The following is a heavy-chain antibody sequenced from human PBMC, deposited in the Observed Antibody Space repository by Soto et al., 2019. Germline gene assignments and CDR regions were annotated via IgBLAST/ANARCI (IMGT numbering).Heavy chain of an antibody. J-gene: IGHJ4*02. CDR1: GGSFSGYY. V-gene: IGHV4-34*01. D-gene: IGHD2-8*02. CDR2: INHSGRT. Sequence: QVQLQQWGAGLLKPSETLSLTCAVDGGSFSGYYWTWIRQPPGTGLEWIGEINHSGRTNYNPSLKSLVTISVATSKNQFSLKLTSVTAADTAVYYCARDKITGLFDYWGQGTLVTVSS. CDR3: ARDKITGLFDY.